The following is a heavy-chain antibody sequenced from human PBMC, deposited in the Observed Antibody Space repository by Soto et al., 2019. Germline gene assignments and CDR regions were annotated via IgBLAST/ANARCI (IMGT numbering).Heavy chain of an antibody. CDR1: GYTFTSYG. CDR3: ARELGYCSGGSCYSSGPDY. CDR2: ISAYNGNT. V-gene: IGHV1-18*01. J-gene: IGHJ4*02. Sequence: GASVKVSCKASGYTFTSYGISWVRQAPGQGLEWMGWISAYNGNTNYAQKLQGRVTMTTDTSTSTAYMELRSLRSDDTAVYYCARELGYCSGGSCYSSGPDYWGQGTLVTVPQ. D-gene: IGHD2-15*01.